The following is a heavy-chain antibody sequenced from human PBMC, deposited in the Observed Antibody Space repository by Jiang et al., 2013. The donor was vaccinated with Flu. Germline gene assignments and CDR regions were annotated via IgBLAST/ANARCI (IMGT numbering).Heavy chain of an antibody. J-gene: IGHJ4*02. CDR3: VAAGTAFDY. CDR2: IYYSGST. CDR1: SISSSSYY. V-gene: IGHV4-39*01. D-gene: IGHD6-13*01. Sequence: SISSSSYYWGWIRQPPGKGLEWIGSIYYSGSTYYNPSLKSRVTISVGTSKNQFSLKLSSVTAADTAVYYCVAAGTAFDYWGQGTLVTVSS.